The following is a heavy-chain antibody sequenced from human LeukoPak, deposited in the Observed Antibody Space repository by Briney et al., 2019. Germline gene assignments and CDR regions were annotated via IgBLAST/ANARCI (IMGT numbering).Heavy chain of an antibody. D-gene: IGHD3-9*01. Sequence: PGRSLRLSCAASGFTFDDYALHWVRKAPGKGLEWVSGISWNGGSTGYADSVKGRFTISRDNAKNSLFLQMNSLRAEGTALYYCAKVSGPNLTGNNMDVWGKGTTVTVSS. CDR1: GFTFDDYA. V-gene: IGHV3-9*01. CDR3: AKVSGPNLTGNNMDV. J-gene: IGHJ6*03. CDR2: ISWNGGST.